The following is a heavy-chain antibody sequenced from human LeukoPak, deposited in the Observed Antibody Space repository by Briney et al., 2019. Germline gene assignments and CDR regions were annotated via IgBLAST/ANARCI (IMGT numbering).Heavy chain of an antibody. CDR3: ARGNDGYSSSSFFFDY. V-gene: IGHV3-11*01. CDR2: ISSSGSTI. D-gene: IGHD6-6*01. Sequence: GGSLSLSCAASGFTFSDYYMSWIRQAPGKGLEWVSYISSSGSTIYYADSVKGRFTISRDNAKNSLYLQMNSLRAEDTAVYYCARGNDGYSSSSFFFDYWGQGTLVTVSS. CDR1: GFTFSDYY. J-gene: IGHJ4*02.